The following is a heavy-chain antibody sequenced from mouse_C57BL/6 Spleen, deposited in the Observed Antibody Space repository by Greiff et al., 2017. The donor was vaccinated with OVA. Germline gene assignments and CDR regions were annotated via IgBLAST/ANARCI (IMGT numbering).Heavy chain of an antibody. V-gene: IGHV1-81*01. CDR2: IYPRSGNT. CDR3: AGRGDYDDY. Sequence: VQLQESGAELARPGASVKLSCKASGYTFTSYGISWVKQRTGQGLEWIGEIYPRSGNTYYNEKFKGKATLTADKSSSTAYMELRSLTSEDSAVYFCAGRGDYDDYWGQGTTLTVSS. J-gene: IGHJ2*01. D-gene: IGHD2-4*01. CDR1: GYTFTSYG.